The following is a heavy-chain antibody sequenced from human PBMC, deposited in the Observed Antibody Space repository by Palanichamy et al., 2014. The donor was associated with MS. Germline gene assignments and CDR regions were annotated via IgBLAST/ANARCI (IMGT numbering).Heavy chain of an antibody. CDR1: GDAIRSPTYY. Sequence: QVQLQESGPGLVKPSETLSLTCSVPGDAIRSPTYYWVWIRQPPGKGLEWIGAFYHGGSPYYNPSLKSRVTVSGDTSKNEFSLKVTSMTAADTAVYFCARSERGRTIFGVVIGWIDSWGPGTLVTVSS. D-gene: IGHD3-3*01. V-gene: IGHV4-39*01. CDR2: FYHGGSP. CDR3: ARSERGRTIFGVVIGWIDS. J-gene: IGHJ5*01.